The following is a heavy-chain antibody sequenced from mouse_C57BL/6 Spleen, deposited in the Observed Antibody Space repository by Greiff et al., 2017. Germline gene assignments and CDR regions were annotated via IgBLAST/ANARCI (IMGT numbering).Heavy chain of an antibody. D-gene: IGHD2-4*01. V-gene: IGHV5-17*01. CDR1: GFTFSDYG. Sequence: EVHLVESGGGLVKPGGSLKLSCAASGFTFSDYGMHWVRQAPEKGLEWVAYISSGSSTIYYADTVKGRFTISRDNAKNTLFLQMTSLRSEDTAMYYCARRDYPYAMDDWGQGTSVTVSS. CDR3: ARRDYPYAMDD. J-gene: IGHJ4*01. CDR2: ISSGSSTI.